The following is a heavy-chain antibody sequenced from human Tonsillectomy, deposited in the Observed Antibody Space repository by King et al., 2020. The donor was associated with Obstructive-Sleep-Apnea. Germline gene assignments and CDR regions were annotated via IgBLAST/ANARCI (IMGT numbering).Heavy chain of an antibody. CDR2: INPDRGGT. Sequence: HVQLVQSGAEVKKPGASVKVSCRASGYIFTGYYMHWVRQAPGQGLEWMGWINPDRGGTDYAQRFQGRVTMTRDTSISTAYMELSGLTSDDTAVYYCARESGPGGSRSNWFDPWGQGTLVTVSS. V-gene: IGHV1-2*02. D-gene: IGHD3-16*01. J-gene: IGHJ5*02. CDR3: ARESGPGGSRSNWFDP. CDR1: GYIFTGYY.